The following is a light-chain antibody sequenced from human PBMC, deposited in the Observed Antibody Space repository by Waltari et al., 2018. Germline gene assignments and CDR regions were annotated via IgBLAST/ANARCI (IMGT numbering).Light chain of an antibody. V-gene: IGLV2-14*03. CDR3: SSYTSSSLYV. Sequence: QSALTQPASVSGCPGQSITISCTGTSSDVGGYNYVSWYQQYPGKAPKLVIYDVSNRPSGASNRFSGSKSGNTASLIISGLQAEDEADYYCSSYTSSSLYVFGTGTKVTVL. CDR2: DVS. J-gene: IGLJ1*01. CDR1: SSDVGGYNY.